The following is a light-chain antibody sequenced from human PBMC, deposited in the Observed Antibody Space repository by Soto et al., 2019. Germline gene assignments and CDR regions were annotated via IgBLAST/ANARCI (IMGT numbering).Light chain of an antibody. V-gene: IGLV1-44*01. CDR2: NNN. J-gene: IGLJ2*01. CDR3: AAWDDSLKGVV. CDR1: SSKIGSYS. Sequence: QSVLTQPPSASGTPGQRVTISCSGSSSKIGSYSIHWYQHLPGTAPKLLIYNNNQRPSGIPDRFSGSTAGSSASLAIRGLHYDDEADYYCAAWDDSLKGVVFGGGTKVTVL.